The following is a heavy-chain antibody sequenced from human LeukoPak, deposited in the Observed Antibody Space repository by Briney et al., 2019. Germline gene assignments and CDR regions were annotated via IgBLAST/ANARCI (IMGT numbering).Heavy chain of an antibody. CDR1: GGSISTYY. CDR2: IYYSGST. Sequence: SETLSLTCTVSGGSISTYYWSWIRQPPGKGLEWIGYIYYSGSTNYNPSLKSRVTMSVDTSKNQFSLKLNSVTAADTAVYYCARDYDVLTAYPPTQLFDPWGQGTLVTVSS. J-gene: IGHJ5*02. CDR3: ARDYDVLTAYPPTQLFDP. V-gene: IGHV4-59*12. D-gene: IGHD3-9*01.